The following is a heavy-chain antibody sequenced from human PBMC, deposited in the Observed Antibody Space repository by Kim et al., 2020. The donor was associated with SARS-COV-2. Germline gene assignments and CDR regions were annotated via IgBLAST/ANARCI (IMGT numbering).Heavy chain of an antibody. CDR3: ARDCGGNSKPGWYFDY. J-gene: IGHJ4*02. Sequence: ASVKVSCKASGYTFTSYYMHWVRQAPGQGLEWMGIINPSGGSTSYAQKFQGRVTMTRDTSTSTVYMELSSLRSEDTAVYYCARDCGGNSKPGWYFDYWGQGTLVTVSS. CDR2: INPSGGST. D-gene: IGHD2-21*02. CDR1: GYTFTSYY. V-gene: IGHV1-46*01.